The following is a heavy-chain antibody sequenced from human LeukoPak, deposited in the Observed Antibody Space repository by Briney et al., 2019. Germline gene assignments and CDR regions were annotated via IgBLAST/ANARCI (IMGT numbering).Heavy chain of an antibody. CDR1: GYSISSGYY. CDR3: ARDGGVVITDY. J-gene: IGHJ4*02. CDR2: IYHSGST. V-gene: IGHV4-38-2*02. D-gene: IGHD3-3*01. Sequence: PSETLSLTCTVSGYSISSGYYWGWIRQPPGKGLEWIGSIYHSGSTYYNPSLKSRVTISVDTSKNQFSLKLSSVTAADTAVYYCARDGGVVITDYWGQGTLLTVSS.